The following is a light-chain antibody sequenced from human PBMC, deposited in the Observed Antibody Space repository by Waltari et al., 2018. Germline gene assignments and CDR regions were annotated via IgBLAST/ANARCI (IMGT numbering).Light chain of an antibody. CDR1: SSNIGTNT. Sequence: QSVLTQPPSASGTPGQRVTISCSGSSSNIGTNTVNWYQQLPGTAPTLLLYSTNPRPSGVPDRFAGSKSGTSASLTISGLQAEDEASYYCASYTNSDSEVFGGGTKVTVL. J-gene: IGLJ3*02. CDR3: ASYTNSDSEV. V-gene: IGLV1-44*01. CDR2: STN.